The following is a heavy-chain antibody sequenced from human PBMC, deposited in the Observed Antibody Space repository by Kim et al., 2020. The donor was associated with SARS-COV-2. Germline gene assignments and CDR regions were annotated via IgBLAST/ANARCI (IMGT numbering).Heavy chain of an antibody. J-gene: IGHJ4*02. CDR2: IYSGGDST. CDR3: AKLGSYGDSRFDY. D-gene: IGHD4-17*01. Sequence: GGSLRLSCAASGFTFTSYAMSWVRQAPGKGLEWVSVIYSGGDSTYYADSVRGRFTISRDNSKNILYLQMNSLRAEDTAVYYCAKLGSYGDSRFDYWGQGTLVTVSS. CDR1: GFTFTSYA. V-gene: IGHV3-23*03.